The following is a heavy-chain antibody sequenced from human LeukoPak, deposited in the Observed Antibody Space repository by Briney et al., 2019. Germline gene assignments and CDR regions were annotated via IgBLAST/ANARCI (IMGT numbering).Heavy chain of an antibody. CDR2: TSSDLNVK. CDR1: GFTFRNYV. Sequence: GGSLRLSCAASGFTFRNYVIHWVRQAPGKGLEWVAVTSSDLNVKLYADSVKGRFTISRDNSRSTLYLQMNSLRPEDTAIYYCAREGCYGSGSPPSLYFDYWGQGTLVTVSS. D-gene: IGHD3-10*01. V-gene: IGHV3-30-3*01. CDR3: AREGCYGSGSPPSLYFDY. J-gene: IGHJ4*02.